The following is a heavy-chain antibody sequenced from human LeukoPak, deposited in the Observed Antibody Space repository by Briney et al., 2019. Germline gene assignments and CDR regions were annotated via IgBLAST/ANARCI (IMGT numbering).Heavy chain of an antibody. CDR1: GFTFSNYA. J-gene: IGHJ4*02. V-gene: IGHV3-30*02. CDR3: ARDPRTVRI. CDR2: IRYDGSDK. D-gene: IGHD1-1*01. Sequence: GGSLRLSCAASGFTFSNYAMHWVRQAPGKGLEWVAFIRYDGSDKKYADSVKGRFTVSRDSSKNTLYLQMNSLRLEDTAVYYCARDPRTVRIWGQGTLVTVSS.